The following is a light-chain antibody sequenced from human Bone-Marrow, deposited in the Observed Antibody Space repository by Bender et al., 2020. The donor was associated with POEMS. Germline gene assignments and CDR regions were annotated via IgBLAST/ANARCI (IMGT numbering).Light chain of an antibody. CDR3: QSYDSSLSGYV. V-gene: IGLV2-14*01. J-gene: IGLJ1*01. Sequence: QSALTQPASVSGSPGQSITISCTGSSSDVGGYNYVSWYQQYPGKAPKLMIYEVSNRPSGVSTRFSGSKSGNTASLTISGLQAEDEADYYCQSYDSSLSGYVFGKGTKVTVL. CDR1: SSDVGGYNY. CDR2: EVS.